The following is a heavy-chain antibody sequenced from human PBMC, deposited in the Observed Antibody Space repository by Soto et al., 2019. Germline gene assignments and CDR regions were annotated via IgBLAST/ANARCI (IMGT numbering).Heavy chain of an antibody. J-gene: IGHJ6*03. CDR2: MNANSGNT. CDR1: GYTFTNYD. D-gene: IGHD3-3*01. Sequence: ASVKVSCKASGYTFTNYDINWVRQATGQGLEWMGWMNANSGNTDYAQKLRGRVTMTTDTSTSTAYMELRSLRSDDTAVYYCARGYYDFSEVMDVWGKGTTVTVSS. CDR3: ARGYYDFSEVMDV. V-gene: IGHV1-8*01.